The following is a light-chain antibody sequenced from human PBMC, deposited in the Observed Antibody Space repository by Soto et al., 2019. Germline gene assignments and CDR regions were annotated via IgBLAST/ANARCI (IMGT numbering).Light chain of an antibody. V-gene: IGKV3-15*01. CDR2: DAS. Sequence: EIVMTQSPATLSVSPGERATLSCGASQSFSSSLAWYQQKPGQAPRLLIYDASARATGIPARFSGSGSGTEFPLAISSLQSEDFAVYYCQQYNNWPFTFGGGTKVEI. J-gene: IGKJ4*01. CDR3: QQYNNWPFT. CDR1: QSFSSS.